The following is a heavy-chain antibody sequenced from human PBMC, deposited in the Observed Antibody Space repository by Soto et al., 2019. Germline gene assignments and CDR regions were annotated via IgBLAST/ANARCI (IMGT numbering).Heavy chain of an antibody. CDR1: GFTFSRYS. V-gene: IGHV3-48*02. D-gene: IGHD6-13*01. CDR2: ITGGSSTI. J-gene: IGHJ5*02. CDR3: ARDNGIAGSFDP. Sequence: PGGSLRLSCAASGFTFSRYSMNWVRQAPGKGLEWISYITGGSSTIYYADSVKGRFTISRDNAKNSLFLQMNSLRDEDTAMYFCARDNGIAGSFDPWGQGTLVTVSS.